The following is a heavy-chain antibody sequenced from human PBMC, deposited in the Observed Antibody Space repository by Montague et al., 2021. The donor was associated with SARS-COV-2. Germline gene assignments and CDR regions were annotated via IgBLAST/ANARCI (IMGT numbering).Heavy chain of an antibody. Sequence: ILSLTCTVSGGSISSGSYYWSWIRQPAGKGLEWIGRIYTSGSTNYNPSLKSRVTISVDTSKNQFSLKLSSVTAADTAVYYCARDPLYYYDSSGLLLDWYFDLWGRGTLVTVSS. V-gene: IGHV4-61*02. D-gene: IGHD3-22*01. CDR2: IYTSGST. CDR3: ARDPLYYYDSSGLLLDWYFDL. CDR1: GGSISSGSYY. J-gene: IGHJ2*01.